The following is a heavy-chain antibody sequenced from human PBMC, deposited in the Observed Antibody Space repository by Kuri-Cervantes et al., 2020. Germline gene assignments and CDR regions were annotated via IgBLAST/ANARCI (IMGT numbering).Heavy chain of an antibody. V-gene: IGHV1-3*01. CDR2: INAGNGNT. D-gene: IGHD6-13*01. Sequence: ASVKVSCKASGYAFTSYAMHWVRQAPGQKLEWMGWINAGNGNTKYLQKFQGRVTITRDTSASTAYMELSSLRSEDTAVYYCARDRPPAAGRRDLSGGMDVWGQGTTVTVSS. CDR1: GYAFTSYA. CDR3: ARDRPPAAGRRDLSGGMDV. J-gene: IGHJ6*02.